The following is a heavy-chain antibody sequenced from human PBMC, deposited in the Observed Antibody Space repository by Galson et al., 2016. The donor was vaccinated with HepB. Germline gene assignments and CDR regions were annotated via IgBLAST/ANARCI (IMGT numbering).Heavy chain of an antibody. D-gene: IGHD1-26*01. CDR3: ARKHRSGSYYVGVSAFFDP. CDR2: FYSGGST. J-gene: IGHJ5*02. CDR1: GGSISNSSYH. V-gene: IGHV4-61*10. Sequence: SETLSLTCTVSGGSISNSSYHWNWIRQPAGKGLEWIGRFYSGGSTNYNPSLMSRVTISVDTSKNQFSLKLTSVTAADTAVYYCARKHRSGSYYVGVSAFFDPWGQGVLVTVAS.